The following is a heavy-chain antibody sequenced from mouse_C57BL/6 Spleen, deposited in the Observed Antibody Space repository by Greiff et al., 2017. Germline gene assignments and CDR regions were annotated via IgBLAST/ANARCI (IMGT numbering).Heavy chain of an antibody. Sequence: QVQLEQSGAELARPGASVKLSCKASGFTFTSYTMHWVKQRPGQGLEWIGYINPSGGYTKYTQKFQDKATLTADKSSSTAYMQLSSLTSEDSAVYYCASGDYYFWGQGTLVTVSA. CDR3: ASGDYYF. CDR2: INPSGGYT. J-gene: IGHJ3*01. CDR1: GFTFTSYT. D-gene: IGHD2-13*01. V-gene: IGHV1-4*01.